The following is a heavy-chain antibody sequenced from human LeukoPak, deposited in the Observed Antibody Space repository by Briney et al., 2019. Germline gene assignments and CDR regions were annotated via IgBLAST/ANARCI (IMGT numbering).Heavy chain of an antibody. CDR3: ARRRYCSGRNCYSGDFDY. Sequence: GESLKISCKGSGYSSTNYGIAWVRQIPGKGLEWMGIIYPGDSDARYGPSFQGQVTISADKSISTAYLQWNSLKASDTAMYYCARRRYCSGRNCYSGDFDYWGQGTLVTVSS. CDR2: IYPGDSDA. V-gene: IGHV5-51*01. D-gene: IGHD2-15*01. J-gene: IGHJ4*02. CDR1: GYSSTNYG.